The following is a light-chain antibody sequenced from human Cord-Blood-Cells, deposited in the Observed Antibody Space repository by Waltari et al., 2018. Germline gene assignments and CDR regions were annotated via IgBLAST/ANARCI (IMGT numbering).Light chain of an antibody. Sequence: DIKMTQSPSTLFESVGARVTFTCRASQSISSWLAWYQQKPGKAPKLLIYDASSLERGVHSRFSGSASGTEFTLTISHLQPDDFATDYCQQYDSYWTFGQGTKGEIK. J-gene: IGKJ1*01. CDR2: DAS. CDR1: QSISSW. V-gene: IGKV1-5*01. CDR3: QQYDSYWT.